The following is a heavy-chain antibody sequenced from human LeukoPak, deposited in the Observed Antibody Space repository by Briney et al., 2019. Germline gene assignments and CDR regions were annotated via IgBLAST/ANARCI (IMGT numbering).Heavy chain of an antibody. CDR2: ISGSGGST. CDR3: AKGPPVLLWFGESTFDY. D-gene: IGHD3-10*01. J-gene: IGHJ4*02. Sequence: PGGSLRLSCAASGFTFSSYAMSWVRQAPGKGLEWVSAISGSGGSTYYADSVKGRFTISRDNSKNTLYLQMNSLRAEDTAVYYCAKGPPVLLWFGESTFDYWGQGTLVTVSS. V-gene: IGHV3-23*01. CDR1: GFTFSSYA.